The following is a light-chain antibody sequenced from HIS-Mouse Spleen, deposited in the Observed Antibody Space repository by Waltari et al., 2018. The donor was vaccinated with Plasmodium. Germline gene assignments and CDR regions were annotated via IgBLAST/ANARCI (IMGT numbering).Light chain of an antibody. CDR3: QQYNNWSFT. CDR1: QSVSSN. Sequence: EIVMTQSPATLSVSPGERATLSCRASQSVSSNLAWYQQTPGQAPRLLIYGASTRATGIPARFSCSGSGTEFTLTISSLQSEDFAVYYCQQYNNWSFTFGPGTKVDIK. V-gene: IGKV3-15*01. J-gene: IGKJ3*01. CDR2: GAS.